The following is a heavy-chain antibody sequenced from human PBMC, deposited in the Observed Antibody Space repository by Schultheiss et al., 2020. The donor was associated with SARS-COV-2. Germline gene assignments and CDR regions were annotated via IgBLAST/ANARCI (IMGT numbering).Heavy chain of an antibody. CDR3: ARGTSGYSYGYQLGRGWFDP. CDR1: GYTFTSYG. CDR2: ISAYNGNT. V-gene: IGHV1-18*04. Sequence: ASVKVSCKASGYTFTSYGISWVRQAPGQGLEWMGWISAYNGNTNYAQKLQGRVTMTTDTSTSTAYMELSRLRSDDTAVYYCARGTSGYSYGYQLGRGWFDPWGQGTLVTVSS. J-gene: IGHJ5*02. D-gene: IGHD5-18*01.